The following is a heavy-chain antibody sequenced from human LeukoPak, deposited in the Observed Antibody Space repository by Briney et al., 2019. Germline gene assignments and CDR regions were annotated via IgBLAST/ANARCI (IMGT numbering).Heavy chain of an antibody. CDR1: GGTFSSYA. J-gene: IGHJ5*02. Sequence: SVKVSCKASGGTFSSYAISWVRQAPGQGLEWMGRIIPILGIANYAQKFQGRVTITADKSTSTAYMELSSLRSEDTAVYYCAREGISRWFDPWGQGTLVTVSS. CDR3: AREGISRWFDP. CDR2: IIPILGIA. D-gene: IGHD1-20*01. V-gene: IGHV1-69*04.